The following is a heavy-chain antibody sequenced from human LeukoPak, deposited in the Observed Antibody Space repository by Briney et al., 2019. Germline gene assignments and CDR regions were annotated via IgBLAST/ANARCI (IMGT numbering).Heavy chain of an antibody. J-gene: IGHJ1*01. CDR2: FDPEDGET. CDR3: ARRDPQYSSSIEYFQH. Sequence: GASVKVSCKVSGYTLTELSMHWVRQAPGKGLEWMGGFDPEDGETIYAQKFQGRVTMTEDTSTDTAYMELSSLRSEDTAVYYCARRDPQYSSSIEYFQHWGQGTLVTVSS. D-gene: IGHD6-13*01. CDR1: GYTLTELS. V-gene: IGHV1-24*01.